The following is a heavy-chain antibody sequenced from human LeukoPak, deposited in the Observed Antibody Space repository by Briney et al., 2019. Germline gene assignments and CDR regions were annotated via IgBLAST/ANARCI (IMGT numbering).Heavy chain of an antibody. CDR2: ISGSGGST. CDR3: ASIPLDIVVVPAARYNWLDP. D-gene: IGHD2-2*03. Sequence: GASLRLSCAASGFTFSSYAMSWVRQAPGKGLEWVSAISGSGGSTYYADSVKGRFTISRDNSKNTLYLQMNSLRAEDTAVYYCASIPLDIVVVPAARYNWLDPWGQGTLVTVSS. J-gene: IGHJ5*02. CDR1: GFTFSSYA. V-gene: IGHV3-23*01.